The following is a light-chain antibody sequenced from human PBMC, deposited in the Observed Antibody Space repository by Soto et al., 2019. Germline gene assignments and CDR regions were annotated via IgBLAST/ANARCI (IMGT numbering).Light chain of an antibody. CDR2: DAS. J-gene: IGKJ4*01. Sequence: EIVLTPSPATLSLSPGVRATLSCRACQSVNRYLAWYQHKPGQAPRLLIYDASNRATGIPARFSGNRSGTDFSLTISSLEPEDSAVYYCQQRTSWPHALTFGGGTRVEIK. CDR3: QQRTSWPHALT. V-gene: IGKV3-11*01. CDR1: QSVNRY.